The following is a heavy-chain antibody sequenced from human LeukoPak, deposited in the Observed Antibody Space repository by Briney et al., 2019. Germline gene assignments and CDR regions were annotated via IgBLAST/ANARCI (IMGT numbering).Heavy chain of an antibody. D-gene: IGHD5-18*01. V-gene: IGHV4-59*01. CDR1: GGSISSYY. J-gene: IGHJ6*03. CDR3: ARAPERWYSYGSYTYYYMDV. CDR2: ISYSGST. Sequence: KPSETLSLTCTVSGGSISSYYWNWIRQPPGKGLEWIGSISYSGSTNYNPSPESRVTISVDTSKNQISLKLSSVTAADTTVYYCARAPERWYSYGSYTYYYMDVWGKGTTVTVSS.